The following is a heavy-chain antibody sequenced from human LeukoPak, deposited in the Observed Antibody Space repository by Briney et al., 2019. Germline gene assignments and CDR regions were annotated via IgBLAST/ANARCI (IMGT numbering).Heavy chain of an antibody. CDR1: GFTFSTYG. J-gene: IGHJ4*02. V-gene: IGHV3-33*01. D-gene: IGHD6-19*01. CDR2: IWYDGSNK. CDR3: ARGSSGWVYDY. Sequence: PGGSLRLSCTASGFTFSTYGMHWVRQAPGKGLEWVAVIWYDGSNKYYADSVKGRFTISRDNSQNTLYLQMNSLKAEDTAVYYCARGSSGWVYDYWGQGTLVTVSS.